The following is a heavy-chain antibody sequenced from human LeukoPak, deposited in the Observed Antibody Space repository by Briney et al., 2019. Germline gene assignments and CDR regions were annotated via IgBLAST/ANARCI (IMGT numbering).Heavy chain of an antibody. Sequence: SETLSLTCTVSGGSISSSSAYWGWIRQPPGKGLEWIGSIYYSGSTYYNPSLKSPVTIYVDTSKNQFSLKLSSVTAADTGIYYCARRNRGVVGAPFDYWGQGTLVTVSS. CDR3: ARRNRGVVGAPFDY. V-gene: IGHV4-39*01. CDR1: GGSISSSSAY. CDR2: IYYSGST. J-gene: IGHJ4*02. D-gene: IGHD1-26*01.